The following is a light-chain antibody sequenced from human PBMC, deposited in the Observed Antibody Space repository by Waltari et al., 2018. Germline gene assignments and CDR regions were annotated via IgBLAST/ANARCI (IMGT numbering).Light chain of an antibody. CDR3: CSYAGSSTHVL. V-gene: IGLV2-23*02. Sequence: QSALTQPASVSGSHGQSITISCTGTSSDVGGYNYVSWYQPYPDKAPKLMIYDVSKRPSGVSNRFSGSKSGNTASLTISGLQAEDEADYYCCSYAGSSTHVLFGGGTKLTVL. J-gene: IGLJ2*01. CDR2: DVS. CDR1: SSDVGGYNY.